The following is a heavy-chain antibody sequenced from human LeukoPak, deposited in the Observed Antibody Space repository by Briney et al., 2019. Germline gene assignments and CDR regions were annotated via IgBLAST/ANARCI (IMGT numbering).Heavy chain of an antibody. J-gene: IGHJ5*01. CDR2: VSGKGDET. CDR3: AKGGRYSFFDS. CDR1: GLTFRNYA. D-gene: IGHD5-18*01. Sequence: GGSLRLSCAASGLTFRNYAMTWVRQAPGKGLEWVSTVSGKGDETYYPDSVKGRFTLSRDNSKNTLYLQMNSLRAEDTAVYYCAKGGRYSFFDSWGQGTLVTVSS. V-gene: IGHV3-23*01.